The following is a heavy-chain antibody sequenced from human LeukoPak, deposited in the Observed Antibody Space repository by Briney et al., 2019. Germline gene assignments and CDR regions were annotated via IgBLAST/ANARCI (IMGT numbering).Heavy chain of an antibody. J-gene: IGHJ4*02. CDR3: ARANFLYCSSSTCLFDY. D-gene: IGHD2-2*01. CDR2: INPNDGDT. CDR1: GYTFTDYY. Sequence: GASVKVSCKASGYTFTDYYIHWVRQAPGQGFEWMGWINPNDGDTNYQGRVTMTRDTSNSTAHMEVSRLRSDDTAVYYCARANFLYCSSSTCLFDYWGQGTLVTVSS. V-gene: IGHV1-2*02.